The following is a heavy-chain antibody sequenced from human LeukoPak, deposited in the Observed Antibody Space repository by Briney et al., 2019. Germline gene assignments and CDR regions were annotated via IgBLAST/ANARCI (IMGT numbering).Heavy chain of an antibody. CDR2: IWYDGSNK. Sequence: GGSLRLSCAASGFTFSSYGMHWVRQAPGKGLEWVAVIWYDGSNKYYADSVKGRFTISRDNSKNTLYLQMNGLRAEDTAVYYCARSSPSSGFSTFDYWGQGTLVTVSS. CDR1: GFTFSSYG. V-gene: IGHV3-33*01. J-gene: IGHJ4*02. CDR3: ARSSPSSGFSTFDY. D-gene: IGHD6-19*01.